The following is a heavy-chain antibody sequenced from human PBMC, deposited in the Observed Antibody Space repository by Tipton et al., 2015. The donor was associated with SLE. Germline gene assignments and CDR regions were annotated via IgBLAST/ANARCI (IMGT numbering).Heavy chain of an antibody. CDR3: VYNNGWYLY. D-gene: IGHD6-19*01. Sequence: SLRLSCAASGFTFSNYGMHWVRQAPGKGLECVAVMWNDEKNKYYADSVKGRFTISRDSSKNTLHLQMNSLRAEDTAVYYCVYNNGWYLYWGQGTLVTVSS. CDR2: MWNDEKNK. V-gene: IGHV3-33*01. CDR1: GFTFSNYG. J-gene: IGHJ4*02.